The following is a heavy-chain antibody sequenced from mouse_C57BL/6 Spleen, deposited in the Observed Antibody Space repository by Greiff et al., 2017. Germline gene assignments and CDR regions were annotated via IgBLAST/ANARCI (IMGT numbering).Heavy chain of an antibody. CDR2: IYPGSGST. V-gene: IGHV1-55*01. Sequence: QVQLQQPGAELVKPGASVKMSCKASGYTFTSYWITWVKQRPGQGLEWIGDIYPGSGSTNYNETFKSKATLTVDKSSSTAYMQLSSLTSEDSAVYYCGRVDDYDRDWYFDVWGTGTTVTVSS. CDR3: GRVDDYDRDWYFDV. D-gene: IGHD2-4*01. J-gene: IGHJ1*03. CDR1: GYTFTSYW.